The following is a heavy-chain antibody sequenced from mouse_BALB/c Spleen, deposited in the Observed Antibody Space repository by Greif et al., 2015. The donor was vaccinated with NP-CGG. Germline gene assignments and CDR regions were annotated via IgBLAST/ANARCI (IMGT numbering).Heavy chain of an antibody. CDR2: ISDGGSYT. J-gene: IGHJ2*01. Sequence: EVQLQQSGGGLVKPGGSLKLSCAASGFTFSDYYMYWVRQTPEKRLEWVATISDGGSYTYYPDSVKGRFTISRDNAKNNLYLQMSSLKSEDTALYYCASYGNFDYWGQGTTLTVSS. CDR3: ASYGNFDY. V-gene: IGHV5-4*02. CDR1: GFTFSDYY. D-gene: IGHD2-1*01.